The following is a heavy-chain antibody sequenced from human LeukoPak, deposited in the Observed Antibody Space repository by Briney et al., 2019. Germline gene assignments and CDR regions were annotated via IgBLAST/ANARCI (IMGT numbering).Heavy chain of an antibody. Sequence: GGSLRLSCAASGFIFSDYYMSWIRQAPGKGLEWVSYISSSGNTFSYADSVKGRFTISRDNAKNSLYLQVNSLRAEDTAVYYCARGADFWSGTYYYMDVWGKGTTVTVSS. CDR1: GFIFSDYY. J-gene: IGHJ6*03. D-gene: IGHD3-3*01. V-gene: IGHV3-11*04. CDR3: ARGADFWSGTYYYMDV. CDR2: ISSSGNTF.